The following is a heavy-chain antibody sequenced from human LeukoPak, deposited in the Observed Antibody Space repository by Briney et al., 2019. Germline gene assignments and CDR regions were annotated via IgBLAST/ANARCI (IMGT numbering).Heavy chain of an antibody. CDR1: GYTFTSYG. CDR3: ARDAPRYSSSWYPWFDP. V-gene: IGHV1-69*04. J-gene: IGHJ5*02. Sequence: GASVKVSCKASGYTFTSYGISWVRQAPGQGLEWMGRIIPILGIANYAQKFQGRVTITADKSTSTAYMELSSLRSEDTAVYYCARDAPRYSSSWYPWFDPWGQGTLVTVSS. CDR2: IIPILGIA. D-gene: IGHD6-13*01.